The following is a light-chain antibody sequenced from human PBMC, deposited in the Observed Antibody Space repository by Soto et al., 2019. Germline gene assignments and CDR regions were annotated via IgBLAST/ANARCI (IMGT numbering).Light chain of an antibody. J-gene: IGKJ4*01. CDR1: QSVSSSY. CDR2: GAS. CDR3: QQYGSSPLT. Sequence: EIVLTQSPATLSVSPGDRVTLSCRASQSVSSSYLAWYQQKPGQAPRLLIYGASSRATGIPDRFSGSGSGTDFTLTISRLEPEDFAVYYCQQYGSSPLTFGGGTKVDIK. V-gene: IGKV3-20*01.